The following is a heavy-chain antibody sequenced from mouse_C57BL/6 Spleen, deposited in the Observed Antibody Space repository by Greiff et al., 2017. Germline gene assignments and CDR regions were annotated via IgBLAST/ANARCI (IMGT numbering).Heavy chain of an antibody. Sequence: VKLVESGPGLVQPSQSLSITCTVSGFSLTSYGVHWVRQSPGKGLEWLGVIWRGGSTDYTAAFMSSLSITRNTSKSQVFFKMNSLQADDTAIYYCTSGNHYDDWGQGTTLTVSS. CDR2: IWRGGST. CDR3: TSGNHYDD. CDR1: GFSLTSYG. D-gene: IGHD2-1*01. J-gene: IGHJ2*01. V-gene: IGHV2-5*01.